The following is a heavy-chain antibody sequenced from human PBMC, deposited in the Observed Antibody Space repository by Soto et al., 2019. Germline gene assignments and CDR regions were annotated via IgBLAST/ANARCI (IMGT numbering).Heavy chain of an antibody. CDR2: INHSGST. D-gene: IGHD3-10*01. J-gene: IGHJ6*02. CDR3: ARGHRLLWFGGGMDV. V-gene: IGHV4-34*01. CDR1: GGSFSGYY. Sequence: QVQLQQWGAGLLKPSDTLSLTCAVYGGSFSGYYWSWIRQPPGKGLEWIGEINHSGSTNYNPSLKSRVTISVDTSKNQFSLKLSSVTAADTAVYYCARGHRLLWFGGGMDVWGQGTTVTVSS.